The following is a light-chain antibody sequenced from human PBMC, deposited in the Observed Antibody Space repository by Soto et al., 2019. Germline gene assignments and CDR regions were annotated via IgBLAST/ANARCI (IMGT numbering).Light chain of an antibody. CDR2: EVS. CDR3: ASLTTTNFV. J-gene: IGLJ1*01. V-gene: IGLV2-14*01. Sequence: QSVLAQPASVSGSPGQSITISCTGTSSDVGAYNLVSWYQHHPDKAPKLMISEVSNRPSGVSDRFSGSKSGNTASLTISGLQAEDEDDYYCASLTTTNFVFGTGTKVNGL. CDR1: SSDVGAYNL.